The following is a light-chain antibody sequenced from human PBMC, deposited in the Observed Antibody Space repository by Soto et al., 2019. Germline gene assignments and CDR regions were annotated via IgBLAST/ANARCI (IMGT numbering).Light chain of an antibody. V-gene: IGKV2-30*01. CDR2: KVS. CDR1: QSLVYSDGNTY. Sequence: DVVMTQSPLSLPVTHGQAASISCRSSQSLVYSDGNTYLSWFQQRPGQSPRRLIYKVSNRDSGVPDRFSGSGSGTDFTLKISRVEAEDVGLYYCLQGTHWPWTFGQGTKVEIK. CDR3: LQGTHWPWT. J-gene: IGKJ1*01.